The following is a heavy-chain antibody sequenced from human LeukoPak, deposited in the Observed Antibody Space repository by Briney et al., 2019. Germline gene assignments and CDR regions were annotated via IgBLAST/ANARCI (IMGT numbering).Heavy chain of an antibody. CDR1: GGTFSSYA. CDR2: IIPIFGTA. CDR3: ATGGYYDSSGYYGLL. V-gene: IGHV1-69*05. J-gene: IGHJ4*02. Sequence: ASVKVSCKASGGTFSSYAISWVRQAPGQGLEWMGRIIPIFGTANYAQKFLGRVTITTDESTSTAYMELSSLRSEDTAAYYCATGGYYDSSGYYGLLWGQGTLVTVSS. D-gene: IGHD3-22*01.